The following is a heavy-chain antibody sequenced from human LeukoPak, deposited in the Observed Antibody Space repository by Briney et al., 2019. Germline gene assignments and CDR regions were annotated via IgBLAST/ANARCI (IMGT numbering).Heavy chain of an antibody. CDR2: ISTDNGDT. CDR3: ARGGLGELTLDY. CDR1: GYTFTTYG. Sequence: ASVTVSCKSSGYTFTTYGITWVRQAPGQGLEWMGWISTDNGDTNYAQKLQGRVTMTTDTSTSTAYMELRSLRSDDTAVYYCARGGLGELTLDYWGQGTLVTVSS. D-gene: IGHD3-16*01. J-gene: IGHJ4*02. V-gene: IGHV1-18*01.